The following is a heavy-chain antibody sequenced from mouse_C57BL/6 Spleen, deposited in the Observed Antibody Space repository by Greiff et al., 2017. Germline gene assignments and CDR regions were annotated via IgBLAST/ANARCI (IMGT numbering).Heavy chain of an antibody. CDR2: IDPENGDT. CDR1: GFNIKDDY. CDR3: YYSKGREFAY. Sequence: VQLQQSGAELVRPGASVKLSCTASGFNIKDDYMHWVKQRPEQGLEWIGWIDPENGDTEYASKFKGKATLTADTSSNTAYLQLSSLTSEDTAVYYCYYSKGREFAYWGQGTLVTVSA. J-gene: IGHJ3*01. V-gene: IGHV14-4*01. D-gene: IGHD2-5*01.